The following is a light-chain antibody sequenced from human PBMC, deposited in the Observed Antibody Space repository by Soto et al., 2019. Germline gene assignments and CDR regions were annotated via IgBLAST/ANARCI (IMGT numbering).Light chain of an antibody. CDR3: YQRSKWPLT. J-gene: IGKJ4*01. CDR2: DAS. V-gene: IGKV3-11*01. CDR1: ESISSY. Sequence: EIVLTQSPATLSLSPGERATLSCRASESISSYLAWYQQRPGQAPSLLIYDASNRATGIPARFSGSGSGTDFTLTIDNVEPEDFAVYYCYQRSKWPLTFGGGTKVEI.